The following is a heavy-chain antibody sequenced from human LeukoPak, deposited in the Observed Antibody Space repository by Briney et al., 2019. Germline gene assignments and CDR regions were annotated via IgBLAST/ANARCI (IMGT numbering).Heavy chain of an antibody. CDR3: ARQPVAGTVYYFDY. D-gene: IGHD6-19*01. CDR1: GGSISSSSYY. V-gene: IGHV4-39*01. Sequence: SETLSLTCTVSGGSISSSSYYWGWIRQSPGKGLEWIGTIYYSGTTYYNPSFTSRVTISVDTSKNQFSLKLSSVTAADTAVYYCARQPVAGTVYYFDYWGQGTLVTVSS. CDR2: IYYSGTT. J-gene: IGHJ4*02.